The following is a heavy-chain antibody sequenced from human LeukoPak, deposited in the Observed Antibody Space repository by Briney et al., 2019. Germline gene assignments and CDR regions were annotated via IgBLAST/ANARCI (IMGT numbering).Heavy chain of an antibody. D-gene: IGHD1-26*01. CDR1: GFTFSSNG. CDR3: AKDIQIVGATTGYFDY. J-gene: IGHJ4*02. CDR2: IRYDRSNK. V-gene: IGHV3-30*02. Sequence: GGSLRVSSVASGFTFSSNGMHWVPQAPGKRLEWGASIRYDRSNKYYADFVKGRFTNSRDNSKNTLYVKMKSLRAEDKSVYYCAKDIQIVGATTGYFDYWGQGTLVTVSS.